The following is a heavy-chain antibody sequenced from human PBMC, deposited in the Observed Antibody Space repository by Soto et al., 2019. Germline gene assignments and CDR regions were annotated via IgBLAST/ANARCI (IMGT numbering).Heavy chain of an antibody. J-gene: IGHJ4*02. CDR2: ISYDGSNK. V-gene: IGHV3-30*18. CDR3: AKSGSNDYGDY. CDR1: GFTFSSYG. Sequence: QVQLVESGGGVVQPGRSLRLSCAACGFTFSSYGMHWIRQAPGKGLEWVAVISYDGSNKYYADSVKGRFTISRDNSKNTLYLQMNSLRAEDTAVYYCAKSGSNDYGDYWGQGTLVTVSS.